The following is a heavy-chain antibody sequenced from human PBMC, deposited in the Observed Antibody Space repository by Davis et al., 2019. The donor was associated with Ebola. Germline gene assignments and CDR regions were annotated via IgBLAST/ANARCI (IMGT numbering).Heavy chain of an antibody. CDR1: GGSISSGDYY. D-gene: IGHD2-2*02. V-gene: IGHV4-30-4*01. Sequence: PSETLSLTCTVSGGSISSGDYYWSWIRQPPGKGLEWIGYIYYSGSTYYNPSLKSRVTISVDTSKNQFSLKLSSVTAADTAVYYCASIVVVPAAIPDDAFDIWGQGTMVTVSS. J-gene: IGHJ3*02. CDR3: ASIVVVPAAIPDDAFDI. CDR2: IYYSGST.